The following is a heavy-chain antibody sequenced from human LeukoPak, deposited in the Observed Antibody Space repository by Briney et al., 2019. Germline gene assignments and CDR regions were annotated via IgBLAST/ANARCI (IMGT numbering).Heavy chain of an antibody. V-gene: IGHV3-23*01. CDR3: AKDPAATIVYYFDY. CDR1: GFTFSSYA. J-gene: IGHJ4*02. CDR2: ISGSGGST. D-gene: IGHD5-12*01. Sequence: QPGGSLRLSCAASGFTFSSYAMSWVRQAPGKGREWVSAISGSGGSTYYADSVRGRFTISRDNSKNTLYLQMNSLRAEDTAVYYCAKDPAATIVYYFDYWGQGTLVTVSS.